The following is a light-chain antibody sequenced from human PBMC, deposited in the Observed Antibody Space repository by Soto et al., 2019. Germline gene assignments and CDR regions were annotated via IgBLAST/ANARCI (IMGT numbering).Light chain of an antibody. CDR1: QSVNSSY. Sequence: EIVLTQSPGTLSLSPGERVTLSFRASQSVNSSYLAWYQHKPGQAPRLLISGASTTATGIPGRFSGSGSGAAFTLTTARLETGDFEVYYGEHYGNSPQTFGQGTKVYIK. V-gene: IGKV3-20*01. CDR2: GAS. J-gene: IGKJ1*01. CDR3: EHYGNSPQT.